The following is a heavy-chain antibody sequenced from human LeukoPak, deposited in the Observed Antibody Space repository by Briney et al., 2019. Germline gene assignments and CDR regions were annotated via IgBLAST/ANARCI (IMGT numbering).Heavy chain of an antibody. CDR3: ARGRGPRLVVVPADY. J-gene: IGHJ4*02. CDR2: MNPNSGNT. CDR1: GYTFTSYD. D-gene: IGHD2-2*01. V-gene: IGHV1-8*01. Sequence: RRASVKVSCKASGYTFTSYDINWVRQATGQGPEWMGWMNPNSGNTGYAQKFQGRVTMTRNTSISTAYMELSSLRSEDTAVYYCARGRGPRLVVVPADYWGQGTLVTVSS.